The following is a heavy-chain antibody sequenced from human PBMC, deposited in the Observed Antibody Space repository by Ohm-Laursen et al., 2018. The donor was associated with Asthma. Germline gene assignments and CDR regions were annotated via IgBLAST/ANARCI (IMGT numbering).Heavy chain of an antibody. CDR3: ARIGPEWELPGREYSVHH. CDR2: IDGSGGRT. CDR1: GFTFSSYG. V-gene: IGHV3-23*01. J-gene: IGHJ1*01. D-gene: IGHD1-26*01. Sequence: SLRLSCAASGFTFSSYGMHWVRQAPGKGLEWVSAIDGSGGRTYYADSVKGRFTISRDNANDLVYLQMHDLRAEDTALYYCARIGPEWELPGREYSVHHWGRGTLVTVSS.